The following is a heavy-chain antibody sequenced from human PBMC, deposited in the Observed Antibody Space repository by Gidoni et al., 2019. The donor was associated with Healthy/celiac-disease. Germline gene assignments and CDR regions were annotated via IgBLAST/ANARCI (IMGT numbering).Heavy chain of an antibody. CDR1: GFTFSSYS. V-gene: IGHV3-21*01. CDR2: ISSSSSYI. D-gene: IGHD6-19*01. J-gene: IGHJ6*02. Sequence: EVQLVESGGGLVKPGGSLRLSCAASGFTFSSYSMNWVRQAPGKGLEWVSSISSSSSYIYYADSVKGRFTISRDNAKNSLYLQMNSLRAEDTAVYYCARDRRWLDYYYGMDVWGQGTTVTVSS. CDR3: ARDRRWLDYYYGMDV.